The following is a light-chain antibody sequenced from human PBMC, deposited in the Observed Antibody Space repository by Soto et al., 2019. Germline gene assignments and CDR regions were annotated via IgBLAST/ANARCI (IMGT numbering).Light chain of an antibody. V-gene: IGKV3-11*01. CDR1: QSVSSY. CDR3: QQRSNWPPWT. CDR2: DAS. Sequence: EIVFTQYPGTLSLSPWERATLSCRASQSVSSYLAWYQQKPGQAPRLLIYDASNRATGIPARFSGSGSGTDFTLTISSLEPEDFAVYYCQQRSNWPPWTFGQGTKVDIK. J-gene: IGKJ1*01.